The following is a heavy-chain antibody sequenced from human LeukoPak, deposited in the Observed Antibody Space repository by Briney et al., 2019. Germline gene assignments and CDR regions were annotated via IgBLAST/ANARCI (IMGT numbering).Heavy chain of an antibody. Sequence: GASVKVSCKASGYTFTSYGISWVRQAPGQGLEWMGWISAYNGNTNYAQKLQGRVTMTTDTSTSTAYMELRSLRSDDTAVYYCARDQRRDGYKGGAFDIWGQGTMVTVSS. CDR1: GYTFTSYG. CDR3: ARDQRRDGYKGGAFDI. CDR2: ISAYNGNT. D-gene: IGHD5-24*01. V-gene: IGHV1-18*01. J-gene: IGHJ3*02.